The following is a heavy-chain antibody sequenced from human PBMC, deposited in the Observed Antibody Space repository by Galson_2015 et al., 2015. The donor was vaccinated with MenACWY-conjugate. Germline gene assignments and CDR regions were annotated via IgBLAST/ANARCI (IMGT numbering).Heavy chain of an antibody. D-gene: IGHD3/OR15-3a*01. V-gene: IGHV3-7*03. CDR2: IKQDGSEK. Sequence: SLRLSCAASGFTFSNNWMTWVRQAPGKGLEWVANIKQDGSEKYYVDSVKGRFTISRDNAKNSLYLQMNSLRAKDTAVYYCARVPGRDSYFDYWGQGTLVPVSS. J-gene: IGHJ4*02. CDR1: GFTFSNNW. CDR3: ARVPGRDSYFDY.